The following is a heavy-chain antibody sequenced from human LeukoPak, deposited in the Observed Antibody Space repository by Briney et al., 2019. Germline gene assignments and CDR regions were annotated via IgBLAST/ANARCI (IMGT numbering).Heavy chain of an antibody. D-gene: IGHD1-26*01. CDR3: AKAINPSGSYYFDY. Sequence: PGGSLRLSCAASGFTFSSYWMSWVRQAPGKGLEWVSAISGSGGSTYYADSVKGRFTISRDNSKNTLYLQMNSLRAEDTAVYYCAKAINPSGSYYFDYWGQGTLVTVSS. CDR1: GFTFSSYW. J-gene: IGHJ4*02. V-gene: IGHV3-23*01. CDR2: ISGSGGST.